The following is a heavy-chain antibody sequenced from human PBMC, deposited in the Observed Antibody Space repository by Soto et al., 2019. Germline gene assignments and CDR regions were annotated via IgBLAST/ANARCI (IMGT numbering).Heavy chain of an antibody. Sequence: ASVKVSCKVSGYTLTELSMHWVRQAPGKGLEWMGGFDPEDGETIYAQKFQGRVTMTEDTSTDTAYMELSSLRSEDTAVYYCATDNGGRGAFDIWGQGTMVTVSS. CDR2: FDPEDGET. D-gene: IGHD2-8*01. CDR3: ATDNGGRGAFDI. CDR1: GYTLTELS. V-gene: IGHV1-24*01. J-gene: IGHJ3*02.